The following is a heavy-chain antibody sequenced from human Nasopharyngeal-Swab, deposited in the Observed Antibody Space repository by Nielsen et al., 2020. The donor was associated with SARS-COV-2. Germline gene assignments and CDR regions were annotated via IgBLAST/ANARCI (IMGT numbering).Heavy chain of an antibody. Sequence: GESLKISCAASGFTFSDYYMSWIRQAPGKGLEWVSYISSSGSTIYYADSVKGRFTISRDNSKNTLYLQMNSLRAEDTAVYYCARDSGGYLDYWGQGTLVTVSS. CDR3: ARDSGGYLDY. J-gene: IGHJ4*02. V-gene: IGHV3-11*04. CDR1: GFTFSDYY. CDR2: ISSSGSTI. D-gene: IGHD3-22*01.